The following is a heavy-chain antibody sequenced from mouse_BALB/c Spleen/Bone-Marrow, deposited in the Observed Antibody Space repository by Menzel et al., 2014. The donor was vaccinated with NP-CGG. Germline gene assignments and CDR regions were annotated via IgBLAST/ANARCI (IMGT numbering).Heavy chain of an antibody. CDR3: ARPGNYGYHDN. J-gene: IGHJ2*01. Sequence: EVQVVESGSGLVQPGGSLNLACVASGFDFSRYWMSWARQAPGKGQEWIGEINPGSSTINYSPSLKDKFIISRDNAKNTLYLQMSKVRSEDTALYYCARPGNYGYHDNWGQGTTLTVSS. CDR1: GFDFSRYW. D-gene: IGHD1-2*01. V-gene: IGHV4-2*02. CDR2: INPGSSTI.